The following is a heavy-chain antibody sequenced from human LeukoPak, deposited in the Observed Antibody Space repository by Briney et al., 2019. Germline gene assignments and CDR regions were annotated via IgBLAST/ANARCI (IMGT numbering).Heavy chain of an antibody. V-gene: IGHV1-69*01. CDR2: IIPIFGTA. CDR3: AGLYCSGGSCYSYYYYGMDV. CDR1: GGTFSSYA. Sequence: SVRLSCKASGGTFSSYAISWVRQAPGQGLEWMGGIIPIFGTANYAQKFQGRVTITADESTSTAYMELSSLRSEDTAVYYCAGLYCSGGSCYSYYYYGMDVWGEGPTVTVSS. J-gene: IGHJ6*04. D-gene: IGHD2-15*01.